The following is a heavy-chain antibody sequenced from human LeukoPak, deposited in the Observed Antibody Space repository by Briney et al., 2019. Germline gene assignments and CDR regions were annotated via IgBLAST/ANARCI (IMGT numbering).Heavy chain of an antibody. J-gene: IGHJ6*01. CDR1: GGSISSYY. Sequence: PSETLSLTCTVSGGSISSYYWNWIRQPPGKGLEWIGYIYYSGSTNYNPSLKSRVTISVDTSKNQFSLKLSSVTAADTAVYYCARDLPVVTATNDYYYYYGMDVWGQGTTVTVSS. D-gene: IGHD2-21*02. V-gene: IGHV4-59*12. CDR3: ARDLPVVTATNDYYYYYGMDV. CDR2: IYYSGST.